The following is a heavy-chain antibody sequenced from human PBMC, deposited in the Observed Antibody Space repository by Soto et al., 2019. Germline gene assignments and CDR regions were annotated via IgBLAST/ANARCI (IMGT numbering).Heavy chain of an antibody. CDR1: GGSISSYY. Sequence: SETLSLTCTVSGGSISSYYWSWIRQPPGKGLEWIGYIYYSGSTNYNPSLKSRVTISVDTSKNQFSLKLSSVAAADTAVYYCARRYSSSFDFWGQGTLVTVSS. CDR3: ARRYSSSFDF. V-gene: IGHV4-59*08. CDR2: IYYSGST. D-gene: IGHD6-13*01. J-gene: IGHJ4*02.